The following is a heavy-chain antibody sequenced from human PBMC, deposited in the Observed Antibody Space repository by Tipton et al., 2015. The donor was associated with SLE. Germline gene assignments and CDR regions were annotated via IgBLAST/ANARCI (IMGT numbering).Heavy chain of an antibody. V-gene: IGHV4-34*01. CDR1: GGSFSGYY. CDR3: ARRSAEMYFQH. J-gene: IGHJ1*01. CDR2: INHSGST. Sequence: TLSLTCAVYGGSFSGYYWSWIRQPPGKGLEWIGEINHSGSTYYNPSLKSRVTISVDTSKNQFSLKLSSVTAADTAVYYCARRSAEMYFQHWGQGTLVTVSS. D-gene: IGHD2-15*01.